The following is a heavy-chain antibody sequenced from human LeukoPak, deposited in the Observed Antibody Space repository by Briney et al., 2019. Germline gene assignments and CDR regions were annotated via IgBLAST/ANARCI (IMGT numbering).Heavy chain of an antibody. D-gene: IGHD6-13*01. CDR1: GVSLSSYY. V-gene: IGHV4-59*01. CDR2: IYYSGST. J-gene: IGHJ4*02. CDR3: ARVGGWYSSSWYFDY. Sequence: PSGTLSLTCTVSGVSLSSYYWSWIRQPPGKALEWIGYIYYSGSTNYNPSLKSRVTISVDTSKNQFSLNLNPGTAADSAVYYCARVGGWYSSSWYFDYWGQGTLVTVSS.